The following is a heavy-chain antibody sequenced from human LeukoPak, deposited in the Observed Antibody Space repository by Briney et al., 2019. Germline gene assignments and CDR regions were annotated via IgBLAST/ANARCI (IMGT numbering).Heavy chain of an antibody. Sequence: ASVKVSCKASGYTFTTYAMHWVRQAPGQRLEWMGWINTGTGNSKYSQNFQGRVTMARDTSTSTVYMELSSLRSEDTAVYYCARDIYGSGPPGGYWGQGTLVTVSS. CDR2: INTGTGNS. D-gene: IGHD3-10*01. V-gene: IGHV1-3*04. CDR1: GYTFTTYA. CDR3: ARDIYGSGPPGGY. J-gene: IGHJ4*02.